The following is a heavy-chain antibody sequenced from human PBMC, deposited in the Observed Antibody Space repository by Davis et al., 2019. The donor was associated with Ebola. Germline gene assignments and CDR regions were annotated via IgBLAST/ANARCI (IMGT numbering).Heavy chain of an antibody. Sequence: MPSETLSLTCTVSGGSISSYYWSWIRQPPGKGLEWIGYIYYSGSTNYNPSLKSRVTISVDTSKNQFSLKLSSVTAADTAMYYCARRGTSSSYEGWFDPWGQGTLVTVSS. J-gene: IGHJ5*02. D-gene: IGHD6-13*01. V-gene: IGHV4-59*08. CDR1: GGSISSYY. CDR2: IYYSGST. CDR3: ARRGTSSSYEGWFDP.